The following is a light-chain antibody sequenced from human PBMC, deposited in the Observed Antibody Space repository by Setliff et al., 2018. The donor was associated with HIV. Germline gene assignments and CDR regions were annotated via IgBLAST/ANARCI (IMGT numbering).Light chain of an antibody. J-gene: IGLJ1*01. CDR2: MKD. Sequence: QSVLTQPPSASGTPGQRVTISCSGSSSNIGSNTVNWYQQLPGTAPKLLIYMKDQRPSGVPDRFTGSKSGTSGSLAISGLQSEDEADYYCAAWHDSLNRYVFGTGTKVTVL. CDR3: AAWHDSLNRYV. CDR1: SSNIGSNT. V-gene: IGLV1-44*01.